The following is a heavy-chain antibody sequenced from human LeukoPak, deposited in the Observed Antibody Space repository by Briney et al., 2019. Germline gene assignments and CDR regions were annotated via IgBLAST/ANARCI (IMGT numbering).Heavy chain of an antibody. V-gene: IGHV1-69*13. Sequence: GASVKVSCKSSGGTFSAFVISWVRQAPGQGLGWMGGIIPVFGTPNYAQKFQGRVTIIADESANTVYMEFSSLRFEDTAVYYCAAYESSGYNQDYLDHWGQGTRVTVSS. CDR2: IIPVFGTP. D-gene: IGHD3-22*01. J-gene: IGHJ4*02. CDR1: GGTFSAFV. CDR3: AAYESSGYNQDYLDH.